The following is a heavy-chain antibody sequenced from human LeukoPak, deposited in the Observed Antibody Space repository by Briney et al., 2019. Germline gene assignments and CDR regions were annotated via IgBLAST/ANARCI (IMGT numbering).Heavy chain of an antibody. CDR2: IRSKAYGGTT. CDR1: GFTFGDYA. V-gene: IGHV3-49*04. Sequence: PGGSLRLSCTGSGFTFGDYALSWVRQAPGKGLEWVGFIRSKAYGGTTEYAAPVKGRFTISRDDSKSIAYLQMNSLKTEDTAVYYCSSSDYSNYVGSLGFDPWGQGTLVTVSS. D-gene: IGHD4-11*01. CDR3: SSSDYSNYVGSLGFDP. J-gene: IGHJ5*02.